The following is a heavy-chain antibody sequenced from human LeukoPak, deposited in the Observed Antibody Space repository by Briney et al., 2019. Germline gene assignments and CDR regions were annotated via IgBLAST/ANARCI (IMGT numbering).Heavy chain of an antibody. CDR1: GFTFSSYW. D-gene: IGHD3-3*02. J-gene: IGHJ4*02. CDR2: IKQDGNEK. V-gene: IGHV3-7*01. CDR3: TRDGAFRIYDY. Sequence: GGSLRLSCAASGFTFSSYWMTWVRQAPGKGLEWVASIKQDGNEKYYVDSVKGRFTISRDNARNSLYLQMSSLRADDTAVYYCTRDGAFRIYDYWGQGTLVTVSS.